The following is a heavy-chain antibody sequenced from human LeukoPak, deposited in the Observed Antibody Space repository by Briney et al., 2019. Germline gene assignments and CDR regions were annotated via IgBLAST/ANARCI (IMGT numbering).Heavy chain of an antibody. D-gene: IGHD3-10*01. CDR1: GFTLSNFA. V-gene: IGHV3-30-3*01. Sequence: GGSLRLSCAASGFTLSNFAMHWVRQAPGKGLAWVAVISYDGSNQHYADSVKGRFTISRDNSKNTLSLQMNSLRVGDTAVYYCARGSGSGSYYPRFDYWGQGTLVTVSS. CDR2: ISYDGSNQ. CDR3: ARGSGSGSYYPRFDY. J-gene: IGHJ4*02.